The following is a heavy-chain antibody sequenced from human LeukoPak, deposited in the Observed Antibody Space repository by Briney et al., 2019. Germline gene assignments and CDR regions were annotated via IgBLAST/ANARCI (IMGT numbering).Heavy chain of an antibody. J-gene: IGHJ6*02. CDR2: INHNGNVN. D-gene: IGHD3-16*01. CDR3: ARGGGLDV. Sequence: GGSLRLSCAVPGLTFSSSWMDWVRQAPGKGLEWVASINHNGNVNYYVDSVKGRFTISRDNAKNSLYLQMSNLRAEDTAVYFCARGGGLDVWGQGATVTVSS. CDR1: GLTFSSSW. V-gene: IGHV3-7*03.